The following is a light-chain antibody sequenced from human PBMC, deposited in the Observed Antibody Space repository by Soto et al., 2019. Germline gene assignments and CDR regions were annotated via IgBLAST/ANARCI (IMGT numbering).Light chain of an antibody. V-gene: IGKV3-15*01. CDR3: QQYIYWPWT. CDR2: GAS. CDR1: HSVSSSY. J-gene: IGKJ1*01. Sequence: EIVLTQSPGTRSWSPGARGARSCRASHSVSSSYLAWYQQKPGQAPRLLIYGASTRATGIPARFSGSGSGTEFTLTISSLQSEDFAVYYCQQYIYWPWTFGQGTKVDIK.